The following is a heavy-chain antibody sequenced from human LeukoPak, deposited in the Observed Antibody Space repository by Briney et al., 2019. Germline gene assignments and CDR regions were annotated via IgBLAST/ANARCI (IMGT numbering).Heavy chain of an antibody. CDR3: ARVGLLSLLGAVDI. V-gene: IGHV1-18*01. Sequence: GASVTVSCKASGYTFTSYGISWGRQAPGQGREWMGWSSDYNGTTNYAQKLQGRVTTTTDTSTSTAYMELRSLRSDDTAVYYCARVGLLSLLGAVDIWGQGTMVTVSS. J-gene: IGHJ3*02. CDR2: SSDYNGTT. D-gene: IGHD2-2*01. CDR1: GYTFTSYG.